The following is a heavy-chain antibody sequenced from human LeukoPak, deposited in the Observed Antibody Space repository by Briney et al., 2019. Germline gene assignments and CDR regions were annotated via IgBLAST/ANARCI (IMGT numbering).Heavy chain of an antibody. CDR3: ARRPQPRDIEGNVYFDY. CDR1: GGSISSSSYS. J-gene: IGHJ4*02. CDR2: IYYSGST. D-gene: IGHD2-15*01. V-gene: IGHV4-39*01. Sequence: SETLSLTCTVSGGSISSSSYSWGWLRQPPGKGLEWIGSIYYSGSTYYNPSLKSRVTISVDTSKNQFSLKLSSVTAADTAVYYCARRPQPRDIEGNVYFDYWGQGTLVTVSS.